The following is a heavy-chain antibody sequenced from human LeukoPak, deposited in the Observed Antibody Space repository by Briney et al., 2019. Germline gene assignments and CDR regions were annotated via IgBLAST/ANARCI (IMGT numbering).Heavy chain of an antibody. J-gene: IGHJ5*02. CDR1: GGSISSSGYC. CDR2: IDYSGNT. V-gene: IGHV4-39*01. D-gene: IGHD3-10*01. CDR3: ARRSMVRGVIWGNWFDP. Sequence: PSETLSLTCTVSGGSISSSGYCWGWIRQPPGKGLEWIGSIDYSGNTNYNPSLKSRVTIAVDMSKNQFSLKLSSVTAADTAVYYCARRSMVRGVIWGNWFDPWGQGTLVTVSS.